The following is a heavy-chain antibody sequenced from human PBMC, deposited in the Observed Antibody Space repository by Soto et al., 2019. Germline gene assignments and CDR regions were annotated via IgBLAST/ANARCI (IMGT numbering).Heavy chain of an antibody. D-gene: IGHD3-3*01. Sequence: ASVKVSCKASGYTFTNYGISWVRQAPGQGLEWMGWISAYNGNTNYARKLQGRVTMTTDTSTSTAYLELRSLRCDDTAVYYCARAGGGDDFWSGYYNRAYYFDYWGQGTLVTVSS. J-gene: IGHJ4*02. CDR3: ARAGGGDDFWSGYYNRAYYFDY. V-gene: IGHV1-18*01. CDR1: GYTFTNYG. CDR2: ISAYNGNT.